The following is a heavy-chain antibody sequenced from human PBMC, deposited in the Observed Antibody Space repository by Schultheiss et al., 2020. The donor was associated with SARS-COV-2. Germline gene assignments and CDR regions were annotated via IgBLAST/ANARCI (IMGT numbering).Heavy chain of an antibody. J-gene: IGHJ4*02. Sequence: SETLSLTFAVYGGSFSGYYWSWIRQPPGKGLEWIGYIYYSGSTYYNPSLKSLVTISVDTSKNQFSLKLSSVTAADTAVYYCARGALLHYFDYWGQGTLVTVSS. CDR2: IYYSGST. CDR3: ARGALLHYFDY. CDR1: GGSFSGYY. D-gene: IGHD2/OR15-2a*01. V-gene: IGHV4-34*09.